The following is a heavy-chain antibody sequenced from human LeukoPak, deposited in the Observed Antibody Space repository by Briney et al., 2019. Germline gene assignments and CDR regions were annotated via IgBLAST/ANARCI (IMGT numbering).Heavy chain of an antibody. Sequence: GASVTVSCTASGYTFSGYYMHWVRQAPGQGLEWMGWINPNSGGTNYAQKFQGRVTMTRDTSISTAYMELSSLRSDDTAVYYCARTCAYYYDSSGYYDYWGQGTLVTVSS. V-gene: IGHV1-2*02. CDR2: INPNSGGT. CDR3: ARTCAYYYDSSGYYDY. D-gene: IGHD3-22*01. J-gene: IGHJ4*02. CDR1: GYTFSGYY.